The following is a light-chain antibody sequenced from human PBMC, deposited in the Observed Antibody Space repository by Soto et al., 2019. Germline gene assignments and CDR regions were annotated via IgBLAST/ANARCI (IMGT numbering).Light chain of an antibody. V-gene: IGKV1-33*01. J-gene: IGKJ2*01. Sequence: DIQLSQSASSLSASVGDRVTITCRASQVITAYLNWYQQKPGKAPKLLIYDTSNLEIGVPSRFGGSGSGTDFTFTITGLQPEDAATYYCQQSESLPYTFGQGTKLEI. CDR2: DTS. CDR1: QVITAY. CDR3: QQSESLPYT.